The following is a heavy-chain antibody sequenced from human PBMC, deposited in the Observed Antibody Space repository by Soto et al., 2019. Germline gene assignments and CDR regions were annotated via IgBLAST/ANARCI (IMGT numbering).Heavy chain of an antibody. Sequence: VQLVETGGGLMQPGGSLRLSCAASGFSVRTNYMSWVRQAPGKWLEWVSVYESGGSIYYADSVKGRFTISRDTSKNTLELQMNCLRGEDTAVYYCARDGVTPDFLDYWGQGTRVTVSS. CDR3: ARDGVTPDFLDY. D-gene: IGHD3-10*01. CDR1: GFSVRTNY. V-gene: IGHV3-53*02. CDR2: YESGGSI. J-gene: IGHJ4*02.